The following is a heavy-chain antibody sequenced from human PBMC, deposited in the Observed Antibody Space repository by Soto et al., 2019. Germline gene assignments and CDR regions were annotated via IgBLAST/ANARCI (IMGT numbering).Heavy chain of an antibody. CDR1: GGSISSYY. CDR2: IYYSGST. Sequence: SETLSLTCTVSGGSISSYYWSWIRQPPGKGLEWIGYIYYSGSTNYNPSLKSRVTISVDTSKNQFSLKLSSVTAADTAVYYCVRHLPGTRPDYFDYWGQGTLVTVSS. J-gene: IGHJ4*02. D-gene: IGHD1-7*01. V-gene: IGHV4-59*08. CDR3: VRHLPGTRPDYFDY.